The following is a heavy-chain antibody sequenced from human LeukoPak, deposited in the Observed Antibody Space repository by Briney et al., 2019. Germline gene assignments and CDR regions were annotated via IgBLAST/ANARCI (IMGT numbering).Heavy chain of an antibody. CDR1: GAYISSSSFY. J-gene: IGHJ4*02. CDR2: IFYTGST. CDR3: ARDPRN. Sequence: SETLSLTCTVSGAYISSSSFYWAWIRQPPGKGLEWIGSIFYTGSTYYSPSIKSRITISVDTSKNQFSLKVRSVTAADTAVYYCARDPRNWGQGTLVTVSS. V-gene: IGHV4-39*07.